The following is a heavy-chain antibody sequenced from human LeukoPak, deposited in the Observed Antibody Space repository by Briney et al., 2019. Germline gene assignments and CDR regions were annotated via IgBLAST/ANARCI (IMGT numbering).Heavy chain of an antibody. J-gene: IGHJ5*02. Sequence: SETLSLTCTVSGGSISSYYWSWIRQPPGKGLEWIGYIYYSGSTNYNPSLKSRVTISVDTSKNQFSLKLSSVTAADTAVYYCARSTLLWFGFDPWGQGTLVTVSS. D-gene: IGHD3-10*01. CDR3: ARSTLLWFGFDP. V-gene: IGHV4-59*01. CDR2: IYYSGST. CDR1: GGSISSYY.